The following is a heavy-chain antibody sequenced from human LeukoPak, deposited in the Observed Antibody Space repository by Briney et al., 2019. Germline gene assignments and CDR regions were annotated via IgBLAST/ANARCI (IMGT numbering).Heavy chain of an antibody. CDR1: GFLLNSYV. J-gene: IGHJ4*02. CDR2: ISVDGHGS. D-gene: IGHD1-1*01. Sequence: PGGSLRLSCAASGFLLNSYVMTWVRQPPGRGLEWVSAISVDGHGSDYANSVKGRFTISRDNAKNIVYLQMNSLTAEDTALYYCARRDGGTPDYWGRGTQVTVSS. CDR3: ARRDGGTPDY. V-gene: IGHV3-23*01.